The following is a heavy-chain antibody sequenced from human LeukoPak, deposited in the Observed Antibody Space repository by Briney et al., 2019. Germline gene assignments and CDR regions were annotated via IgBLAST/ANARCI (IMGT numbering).Heavy chain of an antibody. J-gene: IGHJ5*02. CDR3: AKQDIVVVPAAHGSWFDP. CDR2: IYTSGST. D-gene: IGHD2-2*01. Sequence: SETLSLTCTVSGGSISSYYWSWIRQPAGKGLEWIGRIYTSGSTNYNPSLKSRVTMSVDTSKNQFSLKLSSVTAADTAVYYCAKQDIVVVPAAHGSWFDPWGQGTLVTVSS. V-gene: IGHV4-4*07. CDR1: GGSISSYY.